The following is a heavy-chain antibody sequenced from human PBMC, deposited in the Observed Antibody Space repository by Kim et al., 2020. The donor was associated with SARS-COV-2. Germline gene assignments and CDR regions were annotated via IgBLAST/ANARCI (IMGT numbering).Heavy chain of an antibody. CDR1: GFSFGIYW. CDR2: IKHDGSEK. V-gene: IGHV3-7*01. Sequence: GGSLRLSCAASGFSFGIYWMTWVRQAPGKGLEWVANIKHDGSEKYYVDSVKGRFIISRDFGENSVYLQMNSLRAEDTAVYYCARDQTPYYWGQGTLVTVS. J-gene: IGHJ4*02. CDR3: ARDQTPYY.